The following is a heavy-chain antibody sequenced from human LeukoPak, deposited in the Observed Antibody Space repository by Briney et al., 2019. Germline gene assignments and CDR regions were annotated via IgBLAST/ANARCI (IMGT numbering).Heavy chain of an antibody. V-gene: IGHV3-7*01. CDR1: GCTYSSYW. CDR3: ARRGSNDY. J-gene: IGHJ4*02. CDR2: IKEDGSEK. D-gene: IGHD3-10*01. Sequence: GGSLRLSCAASGCTYSSYWMTWVRQAPGKGLEWVANIKEDGSEKYYVDSLKGRFTISRDNAKNSLYLQMNSVRAEDTAVYYCARRGSNDYWGQGTLVTVSS.